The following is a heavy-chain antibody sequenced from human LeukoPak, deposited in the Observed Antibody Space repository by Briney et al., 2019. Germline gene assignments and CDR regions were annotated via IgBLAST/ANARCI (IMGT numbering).Heavy chain of an antibody. CDR3: ARDACTSCYEYWFDP. D-gene: IGHD2-2*01. CDR2: IIPILGIA. V-gene: IGHV1-69*04. CDR1: GGTFSSYA. J-gene: IGHJ5*02. Sequence: SVQVSCKASGGTFSSYAISWVRQAPGQGLEWMGRIIPILGIANYAQKFQGRVTITADKSTSTAYMELSSLRSEDTAVYYCARDACTSCYEYWFDPWGQGTLVTVSS.